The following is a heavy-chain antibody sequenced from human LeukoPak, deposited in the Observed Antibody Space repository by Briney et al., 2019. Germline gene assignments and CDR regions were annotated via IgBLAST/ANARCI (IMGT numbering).Heavy chain of an antibody. CDR1: GFTFSSYA. V-gene: IGHV3-30-3*01. CDR2: ISYDGSNK. CDR3: ARGQSVGWEIGVCDF. D-gene: IGHD1-26*01. J-gene: IGHJ4*02. Sequence: GGSLRLSCAASGFTFSSYAMSWVRQAPGKGLEWVAVISYDGSNKYYADSVKGRFTISRDNSKNTLYLQMTSLRAEDTAVYYCARGQSVGWEIGVCDFWGQGSLVTVAS.